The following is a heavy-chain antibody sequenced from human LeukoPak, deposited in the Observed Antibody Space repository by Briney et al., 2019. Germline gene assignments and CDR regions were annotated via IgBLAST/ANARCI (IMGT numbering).Heavy chain of an antibody. D-gene: IGHD4-17*01. J-gene: IGHJ3*02. CDR3: AKDPNGDFIGTFDI. CDR2: ISGNGDSI. CDR1: GFTVTDYA. Sequence: GGSLRLSCAASGFTVTDYAMTWIRQSPGKGLEWVASISGNGDSIQYAASVQGRFAISRDNSKNTLYLQMNSLRAEDTAVYFCAKDPNGDFIGTFDIWGQGTMVTVSS. V-gene: IGHV3-23*01.